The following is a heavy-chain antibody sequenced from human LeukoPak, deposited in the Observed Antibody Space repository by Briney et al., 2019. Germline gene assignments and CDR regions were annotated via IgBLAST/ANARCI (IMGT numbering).Heavy chain of an antibody. CDR2: ISAYNGNT. V-gene: IGHV1-18*04. Sequence: ASVKVSCKASGYTFTSYYMHWVRQAPGQGLEWMGWISAYNGNTNYAQKLQGRVTMTTDTSTSTAYMELSSLRSEDTAVYYCAADRDRNVYFDYWGQGTLVTVSS. CDR1: GYTFTSYY. CDR3: AADRDRNVYFDY. J-gene: IGHJ4*02.